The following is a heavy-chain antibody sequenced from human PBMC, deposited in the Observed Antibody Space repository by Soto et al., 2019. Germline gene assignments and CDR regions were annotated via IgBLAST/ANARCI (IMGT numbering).Heavy chain of an antibody. V-gene: IGHV3-33*01. CDR3: ASHLTGTTPAESFDI. D-gene: IGHD1-20*01. CDR2: IWYDGSNK. CDR1: GFTFSSYG. J-gene: IGHJ3*02. Sequence: GGSLRLSCAASGFTFSSYGMHWVRQAPGKGLEWVAVIWYDGSNKYYADSVKGRFTISRDNSKNTLYLQMNSLRAEDTAVYYCASHLTGTTPAESFDIWGQGTMVTVSS.